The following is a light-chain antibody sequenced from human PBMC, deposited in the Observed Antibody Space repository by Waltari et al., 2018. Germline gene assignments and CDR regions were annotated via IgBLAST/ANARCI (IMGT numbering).Light chain of an antibody. J-gene: IGKJ5*01. CDR2: GAS. V-gene: IGKV1-9*01. Sequence: DIQLTQSPSFLSASVGDRVTITCRASQDISSLLAWYQKNPGKAPKLLVYGASTLGSGVPSGFSGGGSGTEFTLTISSLQPEDFATYYCQQLNSYPITFGQGTRLEIK. CDR3: QQLNSYPIT. CDR1: QDISSL.